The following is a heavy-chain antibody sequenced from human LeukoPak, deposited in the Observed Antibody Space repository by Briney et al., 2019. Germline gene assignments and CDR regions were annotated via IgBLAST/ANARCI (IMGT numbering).Heavy chain of an antibody. CDR2: IIPILGIA. CDR3: ARDEDLLLFDY. D-gene: IGHD3-22*01. Sequence: EASVKGSCKASGGTFSSYAISWVRQAPGQGLEWMGRIIPILGIANYAQKFQGRVTITADKSTSTAYMELSSLRSEDTAVYYSARDEDLLLFDYWGQGTLVTVSS. V-gene: IGHV1-69*04. J-gene: IGHJ4*02. CDR1: GGTFSSYA.